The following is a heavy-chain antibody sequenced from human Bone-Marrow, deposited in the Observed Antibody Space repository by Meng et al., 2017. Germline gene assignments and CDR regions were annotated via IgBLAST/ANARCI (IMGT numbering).Heavy chain of an antibody. CDR1: GYTFTSYG. V-gene: IGHV1-18*01. J-gene: IGHJ6*02. CDR2: ISAYNGNT. CDR3: ARGLLWFGEYLYGMDV. D-gene: IGHD3-10*01. Sequence: ASAKVSCKASGYTFTSYGISWVRQAPGQGLEWMGWISAYNGNTNYAQKLQGRVTMTTDTSTSTAYMELRSLRSDDTAVYYCARGLLWFGEYLYGMDVWGQGTTVTVSS.